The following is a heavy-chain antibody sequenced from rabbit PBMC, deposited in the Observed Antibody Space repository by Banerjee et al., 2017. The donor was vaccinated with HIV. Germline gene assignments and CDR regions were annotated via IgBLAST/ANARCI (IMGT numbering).Heavy chain of an antibody. CDR2: IDPVFGAT. Sequence: QLVESGGGLVKPGASLTLTCTASGFTISGSYWICWVRQAPGKGLEWIGCIDPVFGATYYASWAKGRFTISKTSSTTVTLQMTSLTAADTATYFCARDTGSSFSSYGMDLWGQGTLVTVS. J-gene: IGHJ6*01. D-gene: IGHD8-1*01. CDR1: GFTISGSYW. CDR3: ARDTGSSFSSYGMDL. V-gene: IGHV1S45*01.